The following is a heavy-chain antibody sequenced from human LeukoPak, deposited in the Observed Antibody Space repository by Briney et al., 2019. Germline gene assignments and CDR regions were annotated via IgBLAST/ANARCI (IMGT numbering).Heavy chain of an antibody. CDR3: AKDRTVTTLAGDY. CDR1: GFTFSSYA. V-gene: IGHV3-23*01. Sequence: GGSLRLSCAASGFTFSSYAMSWVRQAPGKGLEWVSSITGSGGSTYYADSVKGRFTISRDNSKSTLDLQMNSLRAEDTAVYYCAKDRTVTTLAGDYWGQGTLVTVSS. CDR2: ITGSGGST. D-gene: IGHD4-17*01. J-gene: IGHJ4*02.